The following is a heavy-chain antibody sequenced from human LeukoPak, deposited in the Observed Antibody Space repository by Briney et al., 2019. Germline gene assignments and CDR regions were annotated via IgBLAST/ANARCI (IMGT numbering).Heavy chain of an antibody. V-gene: IGHV4-39*07. J-gene: IGHJ3*02. CDR3: VRDVGASGSWAFDI. CDR2: IYYSGNT. Sequence: SETLSLTCTVSGGSIYTTSYYWGWIRQPPGKGLEWIGSIYYSGNTYYNPSLEGRVTISLDTSKNQFSLKLNSVTAADTAVYYCVRDVGASGSWAFDIWGQGTMVTVSS. CDR1: GGSIYTTSYY. D-gene: IGHD3-10*01.